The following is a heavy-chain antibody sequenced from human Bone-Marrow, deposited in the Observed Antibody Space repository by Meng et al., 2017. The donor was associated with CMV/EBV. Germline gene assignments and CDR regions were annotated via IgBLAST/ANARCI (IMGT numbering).Heavy chain of an antibody. D-gene: IGHD3-16*01. CDR1: GFTFNNFW. J-gene: IGHJ4*02. Sequence: LGLSCAAYGFTFNNFWMPGVRQGPGKGLEGVSHIISDASITSYADSVKGRFTISRDNAKNTLYLQMNSLRDDDTAVYYCARGVGGFDYWGQGILVTVSS. V-gene: IGHV3-74*01. CDR2: IISDASIT. CDR3: ARGVGGFDY.